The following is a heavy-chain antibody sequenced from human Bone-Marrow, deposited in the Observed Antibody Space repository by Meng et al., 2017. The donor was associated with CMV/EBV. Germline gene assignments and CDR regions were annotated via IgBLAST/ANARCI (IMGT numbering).Heavy chain of an antibody. D-gene: IGHD3-22*01. Sequence: SETLSRTCTVSGYSISSGYYWGWIRQPPGKGLEWIGSIYHSGSTYYNPSLKSRVTISVDTSKNQFSLKLSSVPAADTAVYYCAREYSYDSSGYYEDAFDISGQGTMVTVSS. CDR1: GYSISSGYY. J-gene: IGHJ3*02. CDR2: IYHSGST. V-gene: IGHV4-38-2*02. CDR3: AREYSYDSSGYYEDAFDI.